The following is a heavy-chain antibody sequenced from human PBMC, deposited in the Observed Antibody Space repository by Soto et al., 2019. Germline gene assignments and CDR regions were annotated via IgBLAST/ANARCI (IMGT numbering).Heavy chain of an antibody. CDR1: GYTFTSYG. Sequence: QVQLVQSGAEVKKPGASVKVSCKASGYTFTSYGISWVRQDPGQGLEWMGWIIGYNGNTNYAHKLPGRVTMTTDTSSSTAYIEMRRLRSDDTAVYPCATDAAVGLFDYWGQGTLVTVSS. CDR2: IIGYNGNT. CDR3: ATDAAVGLFDY. D-gene: IGHD1-26*01. J-gene: IGHJ4*02. V-gene: IGHV1-18*01.